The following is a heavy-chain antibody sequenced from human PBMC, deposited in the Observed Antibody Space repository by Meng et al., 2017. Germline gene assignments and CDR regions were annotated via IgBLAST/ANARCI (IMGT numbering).Heavy chain of an antibody. J-gene: IGHJ4*02. CDR1: GGTFSSYA. CDR2: IIPIFGTA. V-gene: IGHV1-69*06. D-gene: IGHD6-13*01. Sequence: QVQLVQSGGEVQKLGSSVKVSCKASGGTFSSYAISWVRQAPGQGLEWMGGIIPIFGTANYAQKFQGRVTITADKSTSTAYMELSSLRSEDTAVYYCARVAYVGGAAAPDYWGQGTLVTVSS. CDR3: ARVAYVGGAAAPDY.